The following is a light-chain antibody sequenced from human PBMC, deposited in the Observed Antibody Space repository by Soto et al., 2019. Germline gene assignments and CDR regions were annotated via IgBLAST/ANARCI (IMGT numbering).Light chain of an antibody. J-gene: IGKJ1*01. CDR1: QSISSW. Sequence: DIQMTQSPSTLSASVGDRVSITCRASQSISSWLAWYQQKPGKAPKLLIYKASSLESGVPSRFSGSGSGTEFTLTISSLQPDDFATYYCQQYNSFTWKFGQGTKV. CDR3: QQYNSFTWK. V-gene: IGKV1-5*03. CDR2: KAS.